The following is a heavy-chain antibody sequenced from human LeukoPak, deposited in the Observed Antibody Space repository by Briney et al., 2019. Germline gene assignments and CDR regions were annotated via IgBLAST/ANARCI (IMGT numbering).Heavy chain of an antibody. V-gene: IGHV1-8*03. D-gene: IGHD6-13*01. CDR1: GYTFTSYD. CDR3: ARQDSKVSSWSFDY. Sequence: GASVKVSCKASGYTFTSYDINWVRQATGQGLEWMGWMNPNSGNTGYAQKFQGRVTITRNTSISTAYMELSSLRSEDAAVYYCARQDSKVSSWSFDYWGQGTLVTVSS. J-gene: IGHJ4*02. CDR2: MNPNSGNT.